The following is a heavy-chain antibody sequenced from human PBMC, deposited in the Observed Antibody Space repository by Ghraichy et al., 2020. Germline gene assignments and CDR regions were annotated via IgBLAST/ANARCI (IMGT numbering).Heavy chain of an antibody. CDR3: ARGGNDFWSGYANYGMDV. CDR1: GGSISTYF. D-gene: IGHD3-3*01. J-gene: IGHJ6*02. CDR2: IYYSGTT. Sequence: TLSLTCTVSGGSISTYFWNWIRQPPGKGLEWIGYIYYSGTTNYNPSLKSRVTILVDTSKNQFSLKLSSVTAADTAVYYCARGGNDFWSGYANYGMDVWGQGTTVTVSS. V-gene: IGHV4-59*01.